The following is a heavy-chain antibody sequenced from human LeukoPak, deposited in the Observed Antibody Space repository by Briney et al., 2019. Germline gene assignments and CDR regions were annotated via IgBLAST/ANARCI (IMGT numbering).Heavy chain of an antibody. CDR1: GFTVSSNY. V-gene: IGHV3-53*01. D-gene: IGHD3-22*01. CDR3: AKGVVGGRRDYYSYFDS. CDR2: IYSGGST. J-gene: IGHJ4*02. Sequence: GGSLRLSCAASGFTVSSNYMSWVRQAPGKGLEWVSVIYSGGSTYYADSVKGRFTISRDNSRDTLFLQMDSLRVEDTAVYYCAKGVVGGRRDYYSYFDSWGQGTLVTVSS.